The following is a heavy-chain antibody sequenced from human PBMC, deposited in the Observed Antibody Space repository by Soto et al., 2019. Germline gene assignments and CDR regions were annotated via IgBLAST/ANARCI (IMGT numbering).Heavy chain of an antibody. V-gene: IGHV4-59*01. Sequence: LSLTCSVSGDFISGYYWSWIRQPPGKGLEWIGYIYYSGGTNHNPSLKSRVTISVDTSQNQFSLKLSSVTAADTAVYYCARWFYYDSSGYPDYWGQGTLVTVSS. CDR3: ARWFYYDSSGYPDY. D-gene: IGHD3-22*01. CDR1: GDFISGYY. CDR2: IYYSGGT. J-gene: IGHJ4*02.